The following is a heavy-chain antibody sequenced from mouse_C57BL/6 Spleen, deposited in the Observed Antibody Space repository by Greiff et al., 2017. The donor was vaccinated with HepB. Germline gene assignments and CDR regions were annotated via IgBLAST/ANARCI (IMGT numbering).Heavy chain of an antibody. CDR3: ARDIYYGNPFAY. V-gene: IGHV1-82*01. J-gene: IGHJ3*01. D-gene: IGHD2-1*01. Sequence: VQLKESGPELVKPGASVKISCKASGYAFSSSWMNWVKQRPGKGLEWIGRIYPGDGDTNYNGKFKGKATLTADKSSSTAYMQLSSLTSEDSAVYFCARDIYYGNPFAYWGQGTLVTVSA. CDR1: GYAFSSSW. CDR2: IYPGDGDT.